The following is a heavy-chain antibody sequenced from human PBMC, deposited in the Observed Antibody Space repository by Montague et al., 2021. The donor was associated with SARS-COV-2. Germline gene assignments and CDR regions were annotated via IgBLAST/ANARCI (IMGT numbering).Heavy chain of an antibody. J-gene: IGHJ2*01. CDR3: ARPRNAGYFWSLDF. CDR2: IVYDGIT. Sequence: SETLSLTCTVSGDSVNSADYYWTWIRQPPGKGLEWIGYIVYDGITKYSPALRSRVTISMDTSKNQLSLNLKSVTAADTALYYCARPRNAGYFWSLDFWGRGTLVTVSS. D-gene: IGHD1-26*01. V-gene: IGHV4-61*08. CDR1: GDSVNSADYY.